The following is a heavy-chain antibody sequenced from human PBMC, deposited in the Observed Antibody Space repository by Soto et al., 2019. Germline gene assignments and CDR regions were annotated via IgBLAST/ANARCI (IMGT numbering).Heavy chain of an antibody. CDR2: IIPIFGTA. V-gene: IGHV1-69*13. J-gene: IGHJ6*02. D-gene: IGHD3-3*01. CDR3: ARVHDFWSGYYVGGMDV. CDR1: GGTFSSYA. Sequence: SVKVSCKASGGTFSSYAISWVRQAPGQGLEWMGGIIPIFGTANYAQKFQGRVTITADESTSTAYMELSSLRSEDTAVYYCARVHDFWSGYYVGGMDVWGQGTTVTVSS.